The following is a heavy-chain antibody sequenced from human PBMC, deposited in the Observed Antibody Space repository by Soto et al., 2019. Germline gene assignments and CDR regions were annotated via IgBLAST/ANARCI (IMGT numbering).Heavy chain of an antibody. CDR1: GYTFTSYD. V-gene: IGHV1-8*01. CDR3: ARGQVLAAALHDAFDI. Sequence: QVQLVQSGAEVKKPGASVKVSCKASGYTFTSYDINWVRQATGQGLEWMGWMNPNSGNTGYAQKFQGRVTMTRNTSISTGYMERSSLRSDDTAGYYCARGQVLAAALHDAFDIWGQGTMVTVSS. D-gene: IGHD6-13*01. CDR2: MNPNSGNT. J-gene: IGHJ3*02.